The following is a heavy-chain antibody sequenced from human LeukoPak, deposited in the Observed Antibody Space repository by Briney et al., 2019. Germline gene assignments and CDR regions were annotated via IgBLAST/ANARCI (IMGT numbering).Heavy chain of an antibody. J-gene: IGHJ4*02. V-gene: IGHV3-7*01. CDR3: ARAQGYFDH. CDR2: IKKDGGEK. Sequence: GGSLRLSCAASGFTFSNYWMSWVRQAPGKGLEWVANIKKDGGEKYYADSVTGRFTISRGNAKNSLYLQVSRSRAEDTAVYYCARAQGYFDHWGQGTLVSVPS. CDR1: GFTFSNYW.